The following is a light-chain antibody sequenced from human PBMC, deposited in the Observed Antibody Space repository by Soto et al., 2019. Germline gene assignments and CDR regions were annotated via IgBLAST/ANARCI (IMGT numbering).Light chain of an antibody. CDR2: LGS. J-gene: IGKJ4*01. V-gene: IGKV2-28*01. CDR3: MQALQNPIT. CDR1: QSLLHSDGYTY. Sequence: DIVMTQSPLSLPVTPGEPASISCRSSQSLLHSDGYTYLDWYRQKPGQPPQLLIHLGSNRASGVPDRFSGSGSGTDFTLKISRVEAEDVGVYYCMQALQNPITFGGGTKVEIK.